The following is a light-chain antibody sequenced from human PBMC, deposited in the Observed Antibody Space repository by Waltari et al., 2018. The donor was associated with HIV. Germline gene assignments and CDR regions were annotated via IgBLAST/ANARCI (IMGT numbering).Light chain of an antibody. V-gene: IGLV1-51*02. CDR2: DTD. J-gene: IGLJ3*02. CDR3: GAWDSSLSAVV. CDR1: TFNIAIDY. Sequence: QSVLTQPLSVSAAPGQKVTISCSASTFNIAIDYVSWYQQLPGTAPKLLIYDTDKRPSGIPDRFSGSQSGASASLGITGLQTGDEADYYCGAWDSSLSAVVFGGGTKLTVL.